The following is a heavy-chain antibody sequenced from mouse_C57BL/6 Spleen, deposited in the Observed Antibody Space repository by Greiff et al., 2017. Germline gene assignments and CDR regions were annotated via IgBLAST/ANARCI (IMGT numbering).Heavy chain of an antibody. CDR1: GYSITSGYY. D-gene: IGHD1-1*01. J-gene: IGHJ3*01. CDR3: AREDGSSSWFAY. CDR2: ISYDGSN. V-gene: IGHV3-6*01. Sequence: EVKLEESGPGLVKPSQSLSLTCSVTGYSITSGYYWNWIRQFPGNKLEWMAYISYDGSNNYHPSLQNRISITRDTSKKQFFLKLNSVTTEDTATYYCAREDGSSSWFAYWGQGTLVTVSA.